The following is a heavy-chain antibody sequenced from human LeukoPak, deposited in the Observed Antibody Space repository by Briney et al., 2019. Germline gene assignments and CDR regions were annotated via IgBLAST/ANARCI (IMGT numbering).Heavy chain of an antibody. CDR3: AKDWADNYDYVWGSYRRRLDY. V-gene: IGHV3-23*01. CDR2: IGGSGGST. D-gene: IGHD3-16*02. Sequence: GGSLRLSCAASGFTFSSYAMSWVRQAPGKGLEWVSAIGGSGGSTYYADSVKGRFTISRDNSKNTLYLQMNSLRAEDTAVYYCAKDWADNYDYVWGSYRRRLDYWGQGTLVTVSS. J-gene: IGHJ4*02. CDR1: GFTFSSYA.